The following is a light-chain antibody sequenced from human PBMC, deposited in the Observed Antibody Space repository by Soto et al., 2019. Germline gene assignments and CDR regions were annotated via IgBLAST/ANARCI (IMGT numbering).Light chain of an antibody. CDR2: GAS. Sequence: EIVLTQSPGTLSLSPGERATLSCRASQSVSSSYLAWYQQKPGQAPMLLIYGASSRATGLPDRFSGSGSGTDFTLTITRLEPEDFAVYYCQQYGSLLITFGQGTRLEIK. J-gene: IGKJ5*01. CDR1: QSVSSSY. CDR3: QQYGSLLIT. V-gene: IGKV3-20*01.